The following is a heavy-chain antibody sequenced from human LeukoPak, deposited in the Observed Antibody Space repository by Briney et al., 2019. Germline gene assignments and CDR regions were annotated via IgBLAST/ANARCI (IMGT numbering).Heavy chain of an antibody. D-gene: IGHD6-13*01. CDR3: ARASYSGSWYPYYYGMDV. CDR1: GGSISTYY. CDR2: IYYSGST. Sequence: SETLSLTCTVSGGSISTYYWSWIRQPPGKGLEWIGCIYYSGSTNYNPSLKSRVTISVDTSKNQFFLNLTSVTAADTAVYYCARASYSGSWYPYYYGMDVWGQGTTVTVSS. J-gene: IGHJ6*02. V-gene: IGHV4-59*01.